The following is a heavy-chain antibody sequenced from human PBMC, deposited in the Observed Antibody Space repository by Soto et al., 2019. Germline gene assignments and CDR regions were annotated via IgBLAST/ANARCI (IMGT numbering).Heavy chain of an antibody. J-gene: IGHJ4*02. CDR1: GFTFSSYW. CDR2: INSDGSST. V-gene: IGHV3-74*01. D-gene: IGHD3-16*01. Sequence: EVQLVESGGGLVQPGGSLRLSCAASGFTFSSYWMHWVRQAPGKGLVWVSRINSDGSSTSYADSVKGRFTIARDNAKNPLDRQMNGLRAEDTAVYYCARGGVRATFGGRAVDYWGQGTLVTVSS. CDR3: ARGGVRATFGGRAVDY.